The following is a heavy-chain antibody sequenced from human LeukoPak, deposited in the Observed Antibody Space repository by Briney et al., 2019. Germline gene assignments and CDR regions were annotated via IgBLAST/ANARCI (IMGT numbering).Heavy chain of an antibody. V-gene: IGHV4-34*01. CDR1: GGSFSGYY. J-gene: IGHJ4*02. D-gene: IGHD3-10*01. Sequence: TSETLSLTCAVYGGSFSGYYWSWIRQPPGKGLEWIGEINHSGSTNFNPSLKSRVTISVDTSKNQFSLKLSSVTAADTAVYYCARGWWIGYYGSGSTLYFGYWGQGTLVTASS. CDR3: ARGWWIGYYGSGSTLYFGY. CDR2: INHSGST.